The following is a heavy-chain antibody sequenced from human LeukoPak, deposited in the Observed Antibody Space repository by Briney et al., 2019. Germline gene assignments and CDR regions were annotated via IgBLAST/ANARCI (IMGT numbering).Heavy chain of an antibody. V-gene: IGHV4-4*02. CDR1: GVSITSGNW. CDR2: ITHSGSI. CDR3: WHSGYESGLDY. J-gene: IGHJ4*02. Sequence: SETLSLACGVSGVSITSGNWWSWVRPPPGKGLEWIGEITHSGSINHNPSLKSRVTISVDKSKNQFYLQLNSVTAADTAVYYCWHSGYESGLDYWGQGTLVTVSS. D-gene: IGHD5-12*01.